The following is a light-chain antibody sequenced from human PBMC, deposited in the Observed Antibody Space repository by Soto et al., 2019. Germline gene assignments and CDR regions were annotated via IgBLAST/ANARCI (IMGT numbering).Light chain of an antibody. Sequence: EIVLTQSPGTLSLSPGERATLSCRASQSVSSRSLAWYQQKRGQAPRLLIYDASRRAPGIPDRFSGSGSGPDFTLTIGRLEPEDFAVYHCQPYGSSSYTFGQGTKLEIK. CDR2: DAS. J-gene: IGKJ2*01. CDR3: QPYGSSSYT. V-gene: IGKV3-20*01. CDR1: QSVSSRS.